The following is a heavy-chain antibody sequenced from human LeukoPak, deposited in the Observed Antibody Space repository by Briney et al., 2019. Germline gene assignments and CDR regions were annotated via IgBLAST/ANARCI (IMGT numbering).Heavy chain of an antibody. CDR3: AKDNRWVAVAGVFDY. Sequence: GGSLRLSCAASGFTFSSYAMSWVRQAPGKGLEWVSAISGSGGSTYYADSVKDRFTISRDNSKNTLYLQMNSLRAEDTAVYYCAKDNRWVAVAGVFDYWGQGTLVTVPS. CDR2: ISGSGGST. J-gene: IGHJ4*02. V-gene: IGHV3-23*01. D-gene: IGHD6-19*01. CDR1: GFTFSSYA.